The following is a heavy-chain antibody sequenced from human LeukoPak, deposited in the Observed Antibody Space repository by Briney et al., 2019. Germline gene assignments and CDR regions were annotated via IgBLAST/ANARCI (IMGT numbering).Heavy chain of an antibody. Sequence: GGSLRLSCEASGVTFSSYWMSWVRQAPGKGLEWVGNIKPDGKEKYYVDSVKGRFTISRDDAKNSLYLQMNSLRAEETAVYYCAKYSGSPYWYFDLWGRGTLVTVSS. CDR1: GVTFSSYW. J-gene: IGHJ2*01. CDR3: AKYSGSPYWYFDL. CDR2: IKPDGKEK. V-gene: IGHV3-7*01. D-gene: IGHD5-12*01.